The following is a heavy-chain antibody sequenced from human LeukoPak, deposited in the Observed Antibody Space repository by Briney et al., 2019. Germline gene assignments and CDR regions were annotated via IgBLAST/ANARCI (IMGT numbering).Heavy chain of an antibody. D-gene: IGHD3-9*01. V-gene: IGHV3-21*01. CDR2: ICNSSSYI. Sequence: GGSLRLSCAASGFTFSSYSMNWVRQAPGKGLEGVSSICNSSSYIYYADSVKGRFTISRDNAKNSLYLQMNSLRAEDTAVYYCARDWLWGQNGMDVWCKGTTVTVSS. CDR1: GFTFSSYS. J-gene: IGHJ6*04. CDR3: ARDWLWGQNGMDV.